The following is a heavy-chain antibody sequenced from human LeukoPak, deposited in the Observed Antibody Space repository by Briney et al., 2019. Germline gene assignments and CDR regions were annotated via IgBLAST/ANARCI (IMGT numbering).Heavy chain of an antibody. J-gene: IGHJ4*02. CDR1: GYTFTSYG. V-gene: IGHV1-18*01. Sequence: WASVKVSCKASGYTFTSYGISWVRQAPGQGLEWMGWISAYNGNTNYAQKLQGRVTMTTDTSTSTAYMELRSLRSDDTAVYYCARAFLPYDSSGYYYDSFDYWGQETLVTVSS. D-gene: IGHD3-22*01. CDR3: ARAFLPYDSSGYYYDSFDY. CDR2: ISAYNGNT.